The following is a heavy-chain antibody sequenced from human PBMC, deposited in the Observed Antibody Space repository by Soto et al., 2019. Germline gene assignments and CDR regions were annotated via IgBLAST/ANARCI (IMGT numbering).Heavy chain of an antibody. CDR3: ARHATRSYDY. V-gene: IGHV4-61*01. Sequence: SETLSLTCTVSGGSVSSGSYYWSWIRQPPGKGLECIGYIYYSGSTNYNPSLKSRVTISVDTSKNQFTLNLNSVTAADTAVYYCARHATRSYDYWGQGTLVTVSS. CDR1: GGSVSSGSYY. J-gene: IGHJ4*02. CDR2: IYYSGST.